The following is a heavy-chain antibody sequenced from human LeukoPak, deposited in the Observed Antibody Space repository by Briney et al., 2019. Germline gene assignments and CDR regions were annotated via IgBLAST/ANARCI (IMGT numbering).Heavy chain of an antibody. CDR2: IYYSGST. CDR1: GGSINSYY. J-gene: IGHJ5*02. CDR3: ARQRYSSSWYWFDP. D-gene: IGHD6-13*01. V-gene: IGHV4-59*08. Sequence: SETLSLTCTVSGGSINSYYWSWIRQPPGKGLEWIGYIYYSGSTNYNPSLKSRVTILVDTSKNQFSLKLSSVTAADTAVYYCARQRYSSSWYWFDPWGQGTLVTVSS.